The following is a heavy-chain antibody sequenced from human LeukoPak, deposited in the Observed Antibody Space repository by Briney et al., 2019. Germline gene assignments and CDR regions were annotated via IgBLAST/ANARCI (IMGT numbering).Heavy chain of an antibody. CDR1: GYTFTSYD. CDR2: MNPNSGNT. V-gene: IGHV1-8*01. Sequence: GASVKVSCKASGYTFTSYDINWVRQATGQGLEWMGWMNPNSGNTGYAQKFQGRVTMTRNTSISTAYMELSCLRSEDTAVYYCARVDGNPANFDYWGQGTLVTVSS. J-gene: IGHJ4*02. CDR3: ARVDGNPANFDY. D-gene: IGHD4-23*01.